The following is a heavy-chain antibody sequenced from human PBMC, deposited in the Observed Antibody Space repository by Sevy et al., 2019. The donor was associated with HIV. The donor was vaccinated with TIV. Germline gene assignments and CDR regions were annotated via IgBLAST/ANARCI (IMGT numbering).Heavy chain of an antibody. D-gene: IGHD3-22*01. J-gene: IGHJ5*02. Sequence: SETLSLTCTVSGGSISSGDYYWSWIRQPPGKGLEGIGYIYYSGSTYYNPSLKSRVTISVDTSKNQFSLKLSSVTAADTAVYYCARDHYYYDSSGYYSNWFDPWGQGTLVTVSS. CDR3: ARDHYYYDSSGYYSNWFDP. V-gene: IGHV4-30-4*01. CDR1: GGSISSGDYY. CDR2: IYYSGST.